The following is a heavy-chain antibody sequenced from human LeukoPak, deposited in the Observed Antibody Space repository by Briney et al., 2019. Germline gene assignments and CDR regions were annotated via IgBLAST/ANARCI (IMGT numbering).Heavy chain of an antibody. Sequence: GGSLRLSCAASGFTFSTYVMTWVRQAPGRGLEWVSTIGTSDSSTYYADSVKGRFTISRDNSKNTLYLQMNSLRAEDTAVYYCARGSTGPDSWGQGNVVTVSS. CDR1: GFTFSTYV. V-gene: IGHV3-23*01. CDR3: ARGSTGPDS. CDR2: IGTSDSST. J-gene: IGHJ4*02.